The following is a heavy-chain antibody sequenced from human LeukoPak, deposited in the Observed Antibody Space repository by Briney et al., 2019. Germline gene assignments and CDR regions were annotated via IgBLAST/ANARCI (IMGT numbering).Heavy chain of an antibody. CDR1: GGTFSSYA. Sequence: ASVKVSCKASGGTFSSYAISWVRQAPGQGLEWMGWISAYNGNTNYAQKLQGRVTMTTDTSTSTAYMELRSLRSDDTAVYYCARDPPRRATVTIADYWGQGTLVTISS. CDR2: ISAYNGNT. D-gene: IGHD4-17*01. V-gene: IGHV1-18*01. J-gene: IGHJ4*02. CDR3: ARDPPRRATVTIADY.